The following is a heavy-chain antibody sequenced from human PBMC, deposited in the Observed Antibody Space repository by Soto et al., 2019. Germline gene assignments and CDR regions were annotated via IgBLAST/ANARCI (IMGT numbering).Heavy chain of an antibody. J-gene: IGHJ3*02. D-gene: IGHD6-13*01. V-gene: IGHV1-69*06. CDR1: GGTFSSFA. CDR2: ISPYFGKT. Sequence: PVKVSCKASGGTFSSFAISWVRQAPGQGLEWMGGISPYFGKTNYAQKFQGRATFTADTSTSIAYLELRSLRSDDTAVFYCARVASSSRGYAFDIWGQGTMVTVSS. CDR3: ARVASSSRGYAFDI.